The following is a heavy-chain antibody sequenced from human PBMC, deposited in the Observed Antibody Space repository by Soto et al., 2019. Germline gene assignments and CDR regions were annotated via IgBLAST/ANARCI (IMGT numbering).Heavy chain of an antibody. CDR3: ARARRALVATKKKTPDD. V-gene: IGHV5-51*01. Sequence: GESLKISCKGSGYSFTSYWIGWVRQMPGKGLEWMGIIYPGDSDTRYSPSFQGQVTISADKSISTAYLQWSSLKASDTAMYYCARARRALVATKKKTPDDWGQGTLVTVSS. J-gene: IGHJ4*02. CDR1: GYSFTSYW. D-gene: IGHD5-12*01. CDR2: IYPGDSDT.